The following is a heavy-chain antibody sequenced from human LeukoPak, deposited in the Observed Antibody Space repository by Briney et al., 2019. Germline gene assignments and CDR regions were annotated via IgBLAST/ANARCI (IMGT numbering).Heavy chain of an antibody. V-gene: IGHV4-59*08. Sequence: PSETLSLTCTVSGGSISSYYWSWIRQPPGKGLEWIGYIYYSGSTYYNPSLKSRVTISVDTSKNQFSLKLSSVTAADTAVYYCASYSGSYSPIDYWGQGTLVTVSS. CDR2: IYYSGST. J-gene: IGHJ4*02. CDR1: GGSISSYY. D-gene: IGHD1-26*01. CDR3: ASYSGSYSPIDY.